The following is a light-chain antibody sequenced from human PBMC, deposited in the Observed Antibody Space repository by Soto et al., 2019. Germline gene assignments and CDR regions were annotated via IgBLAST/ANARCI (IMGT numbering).Light chain of an antibody. CDR1: QSINRY. Sequence: DTKTPQSPANLSASPGDRVTLSCWASQSINRYLNWYQQKPGKAPKLLIYAASDLQSGVPSRFSGSGSGTDFTLTISSLQPEDFATYYCQQSYSTPRTFGQGTKVDIK. V-gene: IGKV1-39*01. CDR2: AAS. J-gene: IGKJ1*01. CDR3: QQSYSTPRT.